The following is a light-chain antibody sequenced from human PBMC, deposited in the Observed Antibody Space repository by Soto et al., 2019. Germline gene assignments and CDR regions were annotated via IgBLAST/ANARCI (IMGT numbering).Light chain of an antibody. CDR1: ESVSSR. V-gene: IGKV1-5*03. CDR3: QQYSYYRT. CDR2: EAA. Sequence: DIQMTQSPFSLSASVGDRVTITCRASESVSSRLAWYQQKQGKAPKLLISEAAIVESGVTPSYSGSGSGTEFTLTISNRQPDDFANYYCQQYSYYRTFGQGTEVEMK. J-gene: IGKJ1*01.